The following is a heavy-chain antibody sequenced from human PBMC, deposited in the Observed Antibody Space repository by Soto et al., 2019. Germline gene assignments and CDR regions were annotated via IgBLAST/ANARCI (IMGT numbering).Heavy chain of an antibody. CDR3: AREDSSGWLGACDY. CDR1: GDRVSSNSAA. J-gene: IGHJ4*02. CDR2: TYYRSKWYN. D-gene: IGHD6-19*01. V-gene: IGHV6-1*01. Sequence: KQSQTLSLTCAISGDRVSSNSAAWNWIRQSPSRGLEWLGRTYYRSKWYNDYAVSVKSRITINPDTSKNQFSLQLNSVTPEDTAVYYCAREDSSGWLGACDYWGQGTLVTVSS.